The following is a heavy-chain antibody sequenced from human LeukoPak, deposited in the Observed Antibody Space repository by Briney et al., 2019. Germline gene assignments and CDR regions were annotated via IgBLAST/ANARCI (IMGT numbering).Heavy chain of an antibody. D-gene: IGHD6-6*01. CDR1: GFSFRGNA. CDR3: ARGGMSARPDY. V-gene: IGHV3-33*01. Sequence: PGGSLRLSCAASGFSFRGNAMHWVRQAPGKGLEGLAIIWYDGSNEYYADSVKGRFTISRGNSKNTLYLQMNSLRAEDTALYYCARGGMSARPDYWGQGTLVTVSS. J-gene: IGHJ4*02. CDR2: IWYDGSNE.